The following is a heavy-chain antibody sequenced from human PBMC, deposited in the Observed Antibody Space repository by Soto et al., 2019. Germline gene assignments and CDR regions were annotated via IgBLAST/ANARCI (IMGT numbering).Heavy chain of an antibody. Sequence: QVQLVQSGAEVKKPGASVKVSCKASGYTFTGYYMHWVRQAPGQGLEWMGWINPNSGGTNYAQKMQGLVTMTRHRSISTAYMELSRLRSDDTAVYYCARGDSSGYSPSNWGQGTLVTVSS. J-gene: IGHJ4*02. CDR2: INPNSGGT. CDR3: ARGDSSGYSPSN. V-gene: IGHV1-2*04. CDR1: GYTFTGYY. D-gene: IGHD3-22*01.